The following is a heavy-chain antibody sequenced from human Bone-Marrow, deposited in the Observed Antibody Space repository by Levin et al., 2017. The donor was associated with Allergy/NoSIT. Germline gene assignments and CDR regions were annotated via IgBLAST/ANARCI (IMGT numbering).Heavy chain of an antibody. Sequence: PGESLKISCAASGFTFSTYAMSWVRQAPGKGLEWVSSISKTGINTHYADSVKGRFIISRDNSKNTLYLQMNSLRAEDTAIYFCAKDALITMAVGFYQYHGMDVWGQGTTVTVSS. J-gene: IGHJ6*02. V-gene: IGHV3-23*01. CDR3: AKDALITMAVGFYQYHGMDV. D-gene: IGHD6-19*01. CDR1: GFTFSTYA. CDR2: ISKTGINT.